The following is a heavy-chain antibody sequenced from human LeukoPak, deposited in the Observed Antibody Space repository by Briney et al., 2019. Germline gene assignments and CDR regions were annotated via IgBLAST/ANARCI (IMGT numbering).Heavy chain of an antibody. CDR1: GFTFSSYE. D-gene: IGHD4-17*01. CDR2: ISSSGSTI. J-gene: IGHJ4*02. Sequence: PGGSLRLSCAACGFTFSSYEMNWARQAPGKGLEWVSYISSSGSTIYYADSVKGRFTISRDNAKNSLYLQMNSLRAEDTAVYYCARIATPGDYETHYDYWGQGTLVTVSS. V-gene: IGHV3-48*03. CDR3: ARIATPGDYETHYDY.